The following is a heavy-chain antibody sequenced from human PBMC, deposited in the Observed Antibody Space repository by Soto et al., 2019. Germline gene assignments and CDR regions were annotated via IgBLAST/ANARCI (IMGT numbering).Heavy chain of an antibody. D-gene: IGHD2-15*01. CDR3: ASLYCRGGSCYHLGGCDM. CDR1: GLAFSDYY. Sequence: GGSLRLSCAASGLAFSDYYMSWIRQAPGKGLERVSSISSSGSTTFYADSVKGRFTISRDNAKNSLYLQVNSLRAEDTAVYYCASLYCRGGSCYHLGGCDMWGQGTMVTVSS. CDR2: ISSSGSTT. V-gene: IGHV3-11*01. J-gene: IGHJ3*02.